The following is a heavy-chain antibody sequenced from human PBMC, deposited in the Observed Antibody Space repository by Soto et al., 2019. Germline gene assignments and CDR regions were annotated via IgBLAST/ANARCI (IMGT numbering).Heavy chain of an antibody. CDR3: ARDPPATRHGMDV. J-gene: IGHJ6*02. Sequence: QPGGSLRLSCAASGFTVSSNYMSWVRQAPGKGLEWVSAIYSGGSTYYADSVRGRFTISRDNSKNTLYLQMKSLRAEDTAVYYCARDPPATRHGMDVWGQGTTLTVSS. CDR1: GFTVSSNY. CDR2: IYSGGST. V-gene: IGHV3-53*01.